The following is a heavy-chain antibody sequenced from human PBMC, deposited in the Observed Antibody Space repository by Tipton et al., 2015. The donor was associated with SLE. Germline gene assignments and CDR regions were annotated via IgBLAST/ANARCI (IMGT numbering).Heavy chain of an antibody. CDR1: GGSFSGYY. CDR2: INHSGST. J-gene: IGHJ4*02. D-gene: IGHD4-17*01. CDR3: ARVAVTTGYFDY. V-gene: IGHV4-34*01. Sequence: TLSLTCAVYGGSFSGYYWSWIRQPPGKGLEWIGEINHSGSTNYNPSLKSRVTISVDTSKNQFSLKLKSVTAADTAVYYCARVAVTTGYFDYWGQGTLVTVSS.